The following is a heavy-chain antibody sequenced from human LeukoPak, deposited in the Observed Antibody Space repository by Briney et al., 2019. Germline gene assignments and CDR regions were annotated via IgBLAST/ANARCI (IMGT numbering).Heavy chain of an antibody. V-gene: IGHV7-4-1*02. Sequence: ASVKVSCKASGGTFSTNAISWVRQAPGQGLEWMGRINTNTGNPTYAQGFTGRFVFSLDTSVSTAYLQISSLKAEDTAVYYCARDRYDSSGYYDGHWGQGTLVTVSS. CDR1: GGTFSTNA. CDR3: ARDRYDSSGYYDGH. CDR2: INTNTGNP. J-gene: IGHJ4*02. D-gene: IGHD3-22*01.